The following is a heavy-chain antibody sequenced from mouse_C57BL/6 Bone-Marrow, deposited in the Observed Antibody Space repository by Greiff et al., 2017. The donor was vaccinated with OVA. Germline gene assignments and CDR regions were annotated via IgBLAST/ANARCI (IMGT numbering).Heavy chain of an antibody. V-gene: IGHV5-4*01. CDR3: ARDRPPYYYGSRGDY. CDR2: ISDGGSYT. Sequence: EVMLVESGGGLVKPGGSLKLSCAASGFTFSSYAMSWVRQTPEKRLEWVATISDGGSYTYYPDNVKGRFTISRDNAKNHLYLQMSHLKSEDTAMYYCARDRPPYYYGSRGDYWGQGTSVTVSS. D-gene: IGHD1-1*01. J-gene: IGHJ4*01. CDR1: GFTFSSYA.